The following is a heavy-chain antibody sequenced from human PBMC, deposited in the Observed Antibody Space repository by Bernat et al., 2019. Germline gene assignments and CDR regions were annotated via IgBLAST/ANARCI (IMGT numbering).Heavy chain of an antibody. V-gene: IGHV4-34*01. CDR3: ARMTHRRAPYGSSYD. J-gene: IGHJ4*02. D-gene: IGHD6-6*01. Sequence: QVQLQQWGAGVLKPSETLSLTCAVYGGSFSGYYWSWIRQPPGKGLEWIGEINHSGSTNYNPSLKSRVTISVDTSKNQFSLKLSSVTAADTAVYYCARMTHRRAPYGSSYDWGQGTLVTVSS. CDR1: GGSFSGYY. CDR2: INHSGST.